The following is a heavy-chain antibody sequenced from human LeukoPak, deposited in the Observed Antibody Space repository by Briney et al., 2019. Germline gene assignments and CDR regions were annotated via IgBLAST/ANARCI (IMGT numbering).Heavy chain of an antibody. D-gene: IGHD2-15*01. J-gene: IGHJ6*02. CDR3: ARDLGCSGGSCYYGMDV. V-gene: IGHV1-3*01. CDR1: GYIFTTYA. CDR2: INADDGNT. Sequence: ASVKVSCKTSGYIFTTYAIHWVRQAPGRGLEWMGLINADDGNTRYSQRFQGRVTITRDTSANTAYMELSSLRFEDTAVYYCARDLGCSGGSCYYGMDVWGQGTTVTVSS.